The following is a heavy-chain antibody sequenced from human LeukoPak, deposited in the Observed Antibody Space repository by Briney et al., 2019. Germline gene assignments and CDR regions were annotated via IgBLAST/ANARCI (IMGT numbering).Heavy chain of an antibody. D-gene: IGHD2-21*02. CDR2: ISTNGDST. Sequence: GGSLRLSCAASGFTFSSYSMNWVRQAPGKGLEYVSAISTNGDSTYYADSVKGRFTISRDNSKNTLFLQMGSLRADDMAVYYCARDRWAAYCGGDCSPIWGQGTMVTVSS. J-gene: IGHJ3*02. CDR1: GFTFSSYS. CDR3: ARDRWAAYCGGDCSPI. V-gene: IGHV3-64*02.